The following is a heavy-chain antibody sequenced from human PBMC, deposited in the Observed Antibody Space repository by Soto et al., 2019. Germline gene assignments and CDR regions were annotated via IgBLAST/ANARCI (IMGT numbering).Heavy chain of an antibody. CDR1: RDSVNSVVCY. D-gene: IGHD6-6*01. V-gene: IGHV4-31*03. CDR2: IYSNGYT. Sequence: TLCLPCCDCRDSVNSVVCYWRWIRQHPGKGLEGIGYIYSNGYTYYNPSLKSRVTISVDTSKNQFSLNLTSVTAADTAVYYCARRGGSSSGYYYYAMDVWGQGTTVTVSS. CDR3: ARRGGSSSGYYYYAMDV. J-gene: IGHJ6*02.